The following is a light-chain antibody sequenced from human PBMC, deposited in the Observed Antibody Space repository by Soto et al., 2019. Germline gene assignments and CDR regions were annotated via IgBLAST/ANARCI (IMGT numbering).Light chain of an antibody. J-gene: IGKJ1*01. Sequence: DIKMTQSPASVWYNIPNTLTITLRASQGISSWLAWYQQKPGKAPKLLIYAASSLQSGAPSRFSGSGSGTDFTLTICSLQPEDFATYYCQQDNCFTWTFGHGAKV. CDR3: QQDNCFTWT. CDR2: AAS. CDR1: QGISSW. V-gene: IGKV1-12*01.